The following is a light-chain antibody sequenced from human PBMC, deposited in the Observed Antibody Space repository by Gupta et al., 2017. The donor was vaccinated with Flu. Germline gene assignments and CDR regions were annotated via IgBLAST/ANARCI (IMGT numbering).Light chain of an antibody. J-gene: IGKJ5*01. CDR3: QHRNS. CDR2: DAS. Sequence: DIVLTQSPGTLPLSPGERATLSCRASQSAGSYLAWHQQRPGQAPRLLIFDASNRATAIPARFSGSGSGTDFTLTISSLEPEDFASYYCQHRNSFGQGTRLEIK. V-gene: IGKV3-11*01. CDR1: QSAGSY.